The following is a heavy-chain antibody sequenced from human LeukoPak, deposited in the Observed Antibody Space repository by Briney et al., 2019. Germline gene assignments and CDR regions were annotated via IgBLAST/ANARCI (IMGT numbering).Heavy chain of an antibody. CDR3: ARTAGVAVAGSRQYFDY. CDR1: GGLISSSSYY. D-gene: IGHD6-19*01. V-gene: IGHV4-39*01. CDR2: FYYSGST. J-gene: IGHJ4*02. Sequence: SETLSLTCTVSGGLISSSSYYWGWIRHPPEKGLEWIGSFYYSGSTYYHPSLKSRVTISVDTSKNQFSLNLSSVTAADTAVYYCARTAGVAVAGSRQYFDYWGQGTLVTVSS.